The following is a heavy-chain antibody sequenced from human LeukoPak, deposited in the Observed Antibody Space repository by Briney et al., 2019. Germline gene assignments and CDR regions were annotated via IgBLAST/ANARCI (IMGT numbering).Heavy chain of an antibody. D-gene: IGHD4-17*01. CDR1: GFTFCSYG. CDR2: IWYDGRSK. Sequence: GRSLRLSCAPSGFTFCSYGMHWVRPAPGKGREWVAVIWYDGRSKNYTDSVKGRFTISRDDSKNTLYLQMNCLRAEDTAVYYCAEDRDYGYQNYFDYWGQGTLVTVSS. J-gene: IGHJ4*02. V-gene: IGHV3-33*06. CDR3: AEDRDYGYQNYFDY.